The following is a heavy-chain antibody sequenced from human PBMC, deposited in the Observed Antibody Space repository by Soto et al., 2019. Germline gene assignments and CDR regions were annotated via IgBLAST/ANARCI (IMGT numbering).Heavy chain of an antibody. CDR1: GGTFSSYT. Sequence: QVQLVQSGAEVKKPGSSVKVSCKASGGTFSSYTISWVRQAPGQGLEWMGRIIPILGIANYAQKFQGRVTISADXXTXTVXMELTSLRSEDTAVYYCARDHLYCSGGSCYPWFDPWGQRTLVTVSS. CDR3: ARDHLYCSGGSCYPWFDP. V-gene: IGHV1-69*08. CDR2: IIPILGIA. D-gene: IGHD2-15*01. J-gene: IGHJ5*02.